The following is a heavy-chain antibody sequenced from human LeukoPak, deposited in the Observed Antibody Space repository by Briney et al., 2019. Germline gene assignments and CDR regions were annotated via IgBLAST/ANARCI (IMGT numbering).Heavy chain of an antibody. V-gene: IGHV1-46*01. CDR3: ARVANKRTLDY. D-gene: IGHD1-14*01. J-gene: IGHJ4*02. CDR1: GYTFTSYY. CDR2: INPSGGST. Sequence: ASVKVSCKASGYTFTSYYMHWVRQAPGQGLEWMGIINPSGGSTSYAQKFQGRVTMTRDTFTSTVYMELSSLRSEDTAVYYCARVANKRTLDYWGQGTLVTVSS.